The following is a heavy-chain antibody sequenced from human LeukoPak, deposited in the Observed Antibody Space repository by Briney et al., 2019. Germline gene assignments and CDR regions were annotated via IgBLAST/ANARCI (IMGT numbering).Heavy chain of an antibody. D-gene: IGHD6-6*01. J-gene: IGHJ4*02. V-gene: IGHV4-61*08. CDR3: ARGYSSSSLYFDS. CDR1: GGSISSGGYY. Sequence: ASQTLSLTCTVSGGSISSGGYYWSWIRRPPGKGLEWIGYVYYSGSTNYNPSLKSRVTILVDTSKNRFSLNLTSVTAADTAVYYCARGYSSSSLYFDSWGQGTLVSVSS. CDR2: VYYSGST.